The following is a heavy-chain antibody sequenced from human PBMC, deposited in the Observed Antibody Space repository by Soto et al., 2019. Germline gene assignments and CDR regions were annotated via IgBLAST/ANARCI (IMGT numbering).Heavy chain of an antibody. CDR2: ISYDGSNK. J-gene: IGHJ4*02. D-gene: IGHD3-22*01. Sequence: QVQLVESGGGVVQPGRSLRLSCAASGFTFSRYDMHWVRQAPGKGLEWVAVISYDGSNKYYPDSVKGRFTISRDNSKNTLYLQMNSLRAEDTALYYCARDQTYYYDGSGYYGMDYWGQGTLVTVSS. CDR1: GFTFSRYD. CDR3: ARDQTYYYDGSGYYGMDY. V-gene: IGHV3-30-3*01.